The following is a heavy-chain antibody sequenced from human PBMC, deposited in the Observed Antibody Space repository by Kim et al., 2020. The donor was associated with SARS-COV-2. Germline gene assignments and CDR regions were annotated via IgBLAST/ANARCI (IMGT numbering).Heavy chain of an antibody. D-gene: IGHD3-3*01. CDR2: IYYSGST. CDR3: SRARVWIFGVVTHFDY. V-gene: IGHV4-59*13. CDR1: GGSISSYY. Sequence: SETLSLTCTVSGGSISSYYWSWIRQPPGKGLEWIGYIYYSGSTNYNPSLKSRVTISVDTSKNQFSLKLSSVTAADTAVYYCSRARVWIFGVVTHFDYWG. J-gene: IGHJ4*01.